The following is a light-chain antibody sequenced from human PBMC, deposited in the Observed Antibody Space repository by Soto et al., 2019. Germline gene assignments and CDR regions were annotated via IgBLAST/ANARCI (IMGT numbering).Light chain of an antibody. CDR1: ESLSPH. V-gene: IGKV3-11*01. Sequence: SVLTHRLGTRSLSPGETATLSCRASESLSPHSIAWYQQKPGQAPRLLIYDASNRATGIPARFSGSGSGTGFTLAISSLEPEDFAVYYCQQRYNWPRTFGQGTKVDIK. CDR3: QQRYNWPRT. J-gene: IGKJ1*01. CDR2: DAS.